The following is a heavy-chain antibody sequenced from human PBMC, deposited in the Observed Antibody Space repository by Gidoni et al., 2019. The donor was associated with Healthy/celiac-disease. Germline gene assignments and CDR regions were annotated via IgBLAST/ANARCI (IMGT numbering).Heavy chain of an antibody. CDR2: INHSGST. Sequence: QVQLQQWGAGLLKPSETLSLTCAVYGGSFSGYYWSWIRQPPGKGLEWIGEINHSGSTNDNPSLKSRVTISVDTSKNQLSLKLSSVTAADTAVYYCARAGVAARPKDYWGQGTLVTVSS. D-gene: IGHD6-6*01. CDR3: ARAGVAARPKDY. CDR1: GGSFSGYY. V-gene: IGHV4-34*01. J-gene: IGHJ4*02.